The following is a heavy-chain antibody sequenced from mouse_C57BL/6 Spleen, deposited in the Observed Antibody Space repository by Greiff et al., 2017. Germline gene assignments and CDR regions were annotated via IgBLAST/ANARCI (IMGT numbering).Heavy chain of an antibody. J-gene: IGHJ2*01. CDR2: IYPRSGNT. Sequence: QVQLKESGAELARPGASVKLSCKASGYTFTSYGISWVKQRTGQGLEWIGEIYPRSGNTYYNEKFKGKATLTADKSSSTAYMELRSLTSEDSAVYFCAREREYDYLFDYWGQGTTLTVSS. V-gene: IGHV1-81*01. CDR1: GYTFTSYG. CDR3: AREREYDYLFDY. D-gene: IGHD2-4*01.